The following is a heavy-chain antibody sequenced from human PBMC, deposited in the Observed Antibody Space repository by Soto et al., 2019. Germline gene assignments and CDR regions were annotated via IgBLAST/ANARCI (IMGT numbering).Heavy chain of an antibody. D-gene: IGHD3-22*01. Sequence: GASVKVSCKASGGTLSSYAISWVRQAPGQGLEWMGGIIPIFGTANYAQKFQGRVTITADESTSTAYMELSSLRSEDTAVYYCARDYYDSSGYYRDPVNYYYYYGMDVWGQGTTVTVSS. J-gene: IGHJ6*02. CDR2: IIPIFGTA. CDR3: ARDYYDSSGYYRDPVNYYYYYGMDV. CDR1: GGTLSSYA. V-gene: IGHV1-69*13.